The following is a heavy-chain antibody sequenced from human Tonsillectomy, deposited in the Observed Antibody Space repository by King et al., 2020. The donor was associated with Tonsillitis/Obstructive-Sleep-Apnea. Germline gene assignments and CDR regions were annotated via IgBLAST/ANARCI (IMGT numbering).Heavy chain of an antibody. CDR3: EAEGYHCSSSSCPWHDAFDI. D-gene: IGHD2-2*01. J-gene: IGHJ3*02. CDR1: GFTFTSSA. V-gene: IGHV1-58*02. Sequence: FQLVQSGPEVKKPGTSVKVSCKASGFTFTSSAMQWVRQARGQRLEWIGWIVVGSGNTNYAQKFQERVTITRDMSTSTAYMELSSLRSEDTAVYYCEAEGYHCSSSSCPWHDAFDICGQGTMGTVSS. CDR2: IVVGSGNT.